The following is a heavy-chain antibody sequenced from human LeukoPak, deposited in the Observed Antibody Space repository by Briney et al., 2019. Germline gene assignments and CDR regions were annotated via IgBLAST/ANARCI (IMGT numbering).Heavy chain of an antibody. CDR2: IKSKTDGGIT. CDR1: GFTFSSYA. CDR3: TTGPPRKLYYYDSSGYPIRDY. D-gene: IGHD3-22*01. J-gene: IGHJ4*02. V-gene: IGHV3-15*01. Sequence: NPGGSLRLSCAATGFTFSSYAMSWVRQAPGKGLEWVGRIKSKTDGGITDYAAPVKGRFTISRDDSKNTLYLQMNSLKTEDTAVYYCTTGPPRKLYYYDSSGYPIRDYWGQGTLVTVSS.